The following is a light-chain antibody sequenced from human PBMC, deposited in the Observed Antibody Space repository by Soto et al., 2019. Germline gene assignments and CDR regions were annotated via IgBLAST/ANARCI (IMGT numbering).Light chain of an antibody. CDR2: TAS. V-gene: IGKV1-39*01. CDR1: QSISTY. CDR3: QHYDHLPIT. J-gene: IGKJ5*01. Sequence: DIQMTQSPSSLSASVGDRVTITCRASQSISTYLNWYQQKPGKAPNLLIYTASSLQSGVPSSFSGSGSGTHFTFTITSLQPEDVATYYCQHYDHLPITFGQGTRLEI.